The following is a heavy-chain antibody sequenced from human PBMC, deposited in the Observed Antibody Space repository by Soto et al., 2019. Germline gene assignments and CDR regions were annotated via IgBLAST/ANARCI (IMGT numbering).Heavy chain of an antibody. Sequence: GRSLRLSCAVSGGIFRGDRLHWVRLAPGKGLEWVAIIRFDGSNEEYADSVKGRFTISRDNSKNTLYLQMNTLGAEDTAVYYCARDGIGGTVFRGYLDYWGRGTVVTVSS. CDR1: GGIFRGDR. CDR3: ARDGIGGTVFRGYLDY. V-gene: IGHV3-33*01. J-gene: IGHJ4*02. CDR2: IRFDGSNE. D-gene: IGHD2-15*01.